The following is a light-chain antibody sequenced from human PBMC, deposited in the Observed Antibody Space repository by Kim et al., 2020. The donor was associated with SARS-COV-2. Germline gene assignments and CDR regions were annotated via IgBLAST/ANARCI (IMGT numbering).Light chain of an antibody. CDR1: SSNVGRHF. Sequence: SELTQPPSTSGTPEQRFTISCSGSSSNVGRHFVNWYQQLPGTAPKVFIYNDNQRPSEVPDRFSGSRSGTSASLAISGLQSEDEADYYCATWDVTLNGWVFGGGTQLTVL. J-gene: IGLJ3*02. CDR3: ATWDVTLNGWV. CDR2: NDN. V-gene: IGLV1-44*01.